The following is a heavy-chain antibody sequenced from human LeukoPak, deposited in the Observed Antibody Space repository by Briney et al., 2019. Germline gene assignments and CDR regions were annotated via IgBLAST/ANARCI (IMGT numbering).Heavy chain of an antibody. D-gene: IGHD6-13*01. J-gene: IGHJ4*02. Sequence: SVKVSCKASGGTFSSYAISWVRQAPGQGLEWMGGIIPIVGTANYAQKFQGRVTITTDESTSTAYMELSSLRSEDTAVYYCARVSIAAAGTLDYWGQGTLVTVSS. CDR2: IIPIVGTA. V-gene: IGHV1-69*05. CDR1: GGTFSSYA. CDR3: ARVSIAAAGTLDY.